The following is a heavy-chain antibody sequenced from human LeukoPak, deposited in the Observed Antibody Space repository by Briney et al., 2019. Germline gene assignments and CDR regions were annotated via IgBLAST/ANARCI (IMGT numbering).Heavy chain of an antibody. D-gene: IGHD4-17*01. CDR3: ANEIRPNDY. Sequence: GGSLRVSCATSGFRFSSHAMSWVRQDPGKGLEWLSAVSISGDDTYYADSVKGRFTISRDNSKNTLYLQMNSLSADDTAMYYCANEIRPNDYWGQGTLVTVSS. CDR2: VSISGDDT. V-gene: IGHV3-23*01. J-gene: IGHJ4*02. CDR1: GFRFSSHA.